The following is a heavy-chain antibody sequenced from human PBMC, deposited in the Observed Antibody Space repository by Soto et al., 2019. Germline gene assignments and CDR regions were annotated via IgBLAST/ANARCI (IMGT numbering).Heavy chain of an antibody. CDR2: ISGSGGST. D-gene: IGHD3-3*01. V-gene: IGHV3-23*01. J-gene: IGHJ6*02. Sequence: GGSLRLSCAGSGFTFSSYNMNWVRQAPGKGLEWVSAISGSGGSTYYADSVKGRFTISRDNSKNTPYLQMNSLRAEDTAVYYCAKAVTYYDFWSGYSTYYYYYGMDVWGQGTTVTVSS. CDR1: GFTFSSYN. CDR3: AKAVTYYDFWSGYSTYYYYYGMDV.